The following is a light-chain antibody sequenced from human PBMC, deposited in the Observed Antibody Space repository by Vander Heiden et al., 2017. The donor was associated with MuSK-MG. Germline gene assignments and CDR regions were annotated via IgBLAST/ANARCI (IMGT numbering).Light chain of an antibody. Sequence: EIVMTQSPATLSVSPGERATLSCRASQSVSSNLAWYQQKPGQAPRLLIYGASSRATGFPARFSGSGSGTEFTLTISSLQSEDFAVYHCQQYNNWPITFGQRTRLEIK. CDR3: QQYNNWPIT. V-gene: IGKV3-15*01. CDR2: GAS. J-gene: IGKJ5*01. CDR1: QSVSSN.